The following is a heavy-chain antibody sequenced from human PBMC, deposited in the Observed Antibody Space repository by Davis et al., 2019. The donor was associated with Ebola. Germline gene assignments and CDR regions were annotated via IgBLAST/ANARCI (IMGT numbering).Heavy chain of an antibody. J-gene: IGHJ5*02. D-gene: IGHD6-19*01. V-gene: IGHV1-69*04. CDR2: IIPILGIA. Sequence: SVKVSCKASGGTFSSYAISWVRQAPGQGLEWMGRIIPILGIANYAQKFQGRVTMTRNTSISTAYMELSSLRSEDTAVFYCARGKTVAGTRGLSWFDPWGPGTLVTVSS. CDR1: GGTFSSYA. CDR3: ARGKTVAGTRGLSWFDP.